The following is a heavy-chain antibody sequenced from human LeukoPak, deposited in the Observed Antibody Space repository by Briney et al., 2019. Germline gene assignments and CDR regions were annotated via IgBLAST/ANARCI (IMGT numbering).Heavy chain of an antibody. CDR3: ARTSPTYYYMDV. V-gene: IGHV1-8*01. CDR1: GYTFTSYD. J-gene: IGHJ6*03. Sequence: ASVKVSCKASGYTFTSYDINWARQATGQGLEWMGWMNPNSGNTGYAQKFQGRVTMTRNTSISTAYMELSSLRSEDTAVYYCARTSPTYYYMDVWGKGTTVTVSS. D-gene: IGHD4-17*01. CDR2: MNPNSGNT.